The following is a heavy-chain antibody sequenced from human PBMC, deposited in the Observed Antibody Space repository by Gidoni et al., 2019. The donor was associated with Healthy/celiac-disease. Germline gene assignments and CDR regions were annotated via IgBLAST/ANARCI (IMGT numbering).Heavy chain of an antibody. Sequence: QVQLVESGGGVVQPGRSLRLACAASGFTFSSYGMHWVRQAPGKGLEWVAVIWYDGSNKYYADSVKGRFTISRDNSKNTLYLQMNSLRAEDTAVYYCARDHYYDSSGYYYGFDYWGQGTLVTVSS. CDR1: GFTFSSYG. V-gene: IGHV3-33*01. J-gene: IGHJ4*02. CDR3: ARDHYYDSSGYYYGFDY. D-gene: IGHD3-22*01. CDR2: IWYDGSNK.